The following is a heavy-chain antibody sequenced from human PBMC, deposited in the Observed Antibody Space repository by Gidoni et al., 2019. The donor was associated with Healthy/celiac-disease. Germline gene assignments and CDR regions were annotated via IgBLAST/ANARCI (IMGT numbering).Heavy chain of an antibody. CDR3: ARGALSTVVTPGYFDY. Sequence: EVPLVESGGGLVQPGGSLRLSCAASGFTVSSNYMSWVRQAPGKGLEWVSLIYSGGSTYYADSVKGRFTISRHNSKNTLYLQMNSLRAEDTAVYYCARGALSTVVTPGYFDYWGQGTLVTVSS. J-gene: IGHJ4*02. D-gene: IGHD4-17*01. CDR1: GFTVSSNY. V-gene: IGHV3-53*04. CDR2: IYSGGST.